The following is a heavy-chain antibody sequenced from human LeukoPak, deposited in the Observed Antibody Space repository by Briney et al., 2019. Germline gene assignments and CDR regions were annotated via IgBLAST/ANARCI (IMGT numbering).Heavy chain of an antibody. CDR1: GYTFTGYY. J-gene: IGHJ4*02. D-gene: IGHD3-9*01. Sequence: ASVKVSCEASGYTFTGYYMHWVRQAPGQGLEWMGWINTNTGNPTYAQGFTGRFVFSLDTSVSTAYLQISSLEVEDTAVYYCARGRMLYDILTGYFTPYFDYWGQGTLVTVSS. V-gene: IGHV7-4-1*02. CDR2: INTNTGNP. CDR3: ARGRMLYDILTGYFTPYFDY.